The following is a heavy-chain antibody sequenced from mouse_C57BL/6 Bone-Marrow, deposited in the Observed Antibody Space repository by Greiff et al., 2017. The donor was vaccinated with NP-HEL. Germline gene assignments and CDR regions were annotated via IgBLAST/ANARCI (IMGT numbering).Heavy chain of an antibody. J-gene: IGHJ3*01. V-gene: IGHV7-3*01. CDR3: ARSYMVTEGCAY. CDR1: GFTFTDYY. Sequence: EVQLVESGGGLVQPGGSLSLSCAASGFTFTDYYMSWVRQPPGKALEWLGFIRNKANGYTTEYSASVKGRFTISRDNSQSILYLQMNVLRAEDSANYYCARSYMVTEGCAYWGQGTLVTVSA. D-gene: IGHD2-2*01. CDR2: IRNKANGYTT.